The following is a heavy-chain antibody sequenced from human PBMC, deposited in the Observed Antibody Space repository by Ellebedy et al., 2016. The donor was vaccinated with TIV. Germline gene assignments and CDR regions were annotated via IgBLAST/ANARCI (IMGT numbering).Heavy chain of an antibody. V-gene: IGHV3-23*01. J-gene: IGHJ4*02. CDR3: AKERTSGDGYWVFDQ. D-gene: IGHD5-18*01. Sequence: PGGSLRLSCAASSFTFNNAWMNWVRQAPGKGLEWVSGIFGSGGGISYADSVKGRFTISRDNSKSMVHLQMNSLRPEDTAVYYCAKERTSGDGYWVFDQWGQGTLVTVSS. CDR1: SFTFNNAW. CDR2: IFGSGGGI.